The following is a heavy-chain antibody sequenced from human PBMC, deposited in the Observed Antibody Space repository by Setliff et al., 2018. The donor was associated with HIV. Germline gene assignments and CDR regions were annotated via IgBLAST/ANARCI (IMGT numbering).Heavy chain of an antibody. CDR3: ARGTTPLGWFDP. V-gene: IGHV1-18*01. CDR2: ITGHNGGT. D-gene: IGHD2-2*01. CDR1: GYTFTSYG. J-gene: IGHJ5*02. Sequence: ASVKVSCKASGYTFTSYGISWVRQAPGQGLEWMGKITGHNGGTDFAQRFQGRVTMTTDTSTSTAYMELRSLRSDDTAVYYCARGTTPLGWFDPWGQGTLVTVSS.